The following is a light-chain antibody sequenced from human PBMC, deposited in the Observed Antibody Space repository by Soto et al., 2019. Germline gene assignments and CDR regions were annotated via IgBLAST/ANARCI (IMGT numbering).Light chain of an antibody. V-gene: IGLV2-23*03. CDR3: CSYAGSSTFGV. J-gene: IGLJ2*01. CDR1: SSDVGSYNL. Sequence: QSVLTQPASVSGSPGQSITISCTGTSSDVGSYNLVSWYQQHQGKAPKLMIYEGSKRPSGVSNRFSGSKSGNTASLTISGLQAEDEADYYCCSYAGSSTFGVFGGGTKLTVL. CDR2: EGS.